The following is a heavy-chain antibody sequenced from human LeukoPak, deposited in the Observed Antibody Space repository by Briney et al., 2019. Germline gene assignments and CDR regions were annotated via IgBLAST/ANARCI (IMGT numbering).Heavy chain of an antibody. Sequence: PSETLSLTCAVYSESFNDYFCIWIRQPPGKGLEWIGEIRPDGTTTYNPFLKTRISISLDTSKTHSSLRLRSVAAADTAVYYCARRRKSTDNWGQGSLVTVSS. CDR1: SESFNDYF. D-gene: IGHD1-14*01. CDR2: IRPDGTT. CDR3: ARRRKSTDN. V-gene: IGHV4-34*01. J-gene: IGHJ4*02.